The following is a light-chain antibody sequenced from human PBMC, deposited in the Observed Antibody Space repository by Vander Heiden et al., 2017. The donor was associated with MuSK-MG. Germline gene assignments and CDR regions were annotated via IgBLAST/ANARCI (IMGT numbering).Light chain of an antibody. CDR1: QSVGVY. CDR2: DAS. J-gene: IGKJ5*01. CDR3: QQRYAWPPIT. Sequence: VLTHSPATLSLSPGERVTLPCRASQSVGVYLAWYQQRPCHAPRLLIYDASNRATGVPARFSGSGSGTDFSLTISSLEPEDFAVYYCQQRYAWPPITFGQGTRLDIK. V-gene: IGKV3-11*01.